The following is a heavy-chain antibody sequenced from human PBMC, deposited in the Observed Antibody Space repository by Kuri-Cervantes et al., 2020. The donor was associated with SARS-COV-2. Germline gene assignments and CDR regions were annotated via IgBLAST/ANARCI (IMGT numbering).Heavy chain of an antibody. CDR1: GFSLSTSGMR. CDR2: IDWDDDK. CDR3: ARGPGYSSSWSTYNWFDP. J-gene: IGHJ5*02. Sequence: SGPTLVKPTQTLTLTCTFSGFSLSTSGMRVSWIRQPPGKALEWLARIDWDDDKYYITSLKTRLTISKDTSKNQVVLTMTNMDPVDTATYYCARGPGYSSSWSTYNWFDPWGQGTLVTVSS. V-gene: IGHV2-70*04. D-gene: IGHD6-13*01.